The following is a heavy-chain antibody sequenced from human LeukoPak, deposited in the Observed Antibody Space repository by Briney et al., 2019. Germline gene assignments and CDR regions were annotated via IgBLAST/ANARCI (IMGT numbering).Heavy chain of an antibody. J-gene: IGHJ4*02. D-gene: IGHD6-6*01. V-gene: IGHV4-59*13. CDR3: AGAGSTSFGTIIDY. CDR2: IYYGGNT. CDR1: GGSINNYF. Sequence: SETLSLTCTVSGGSINNYFWSWIRQSPGKGLEYIGYIYYGGNTNYNPSLNSRVTISADTTKNQFSLNLMSVTAADTAVYYCAGAGSTSFGTIIDYWGQGTLVTVSS.